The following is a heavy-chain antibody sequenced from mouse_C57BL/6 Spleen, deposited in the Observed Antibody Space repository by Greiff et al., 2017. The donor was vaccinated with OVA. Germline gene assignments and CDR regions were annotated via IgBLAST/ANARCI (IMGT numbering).Heavy chain of an antibody. J-gene: IGHJ4*01. Sequence: EVKLVESGGGLVQPGGSLKLSCAASGFTFSDYYMYWVRQTPEKRLEWVAYISNGGGSTYYPDTVKGRFTISRDNAKNTLYLQMSRLKSEDTAMYYCARHGGGYYNYAMDYWGQGTSVTVSS. D-gene: IGHD2-3*01. CDR3: ARHGGGYYNYAMDY. CDR1: GFTFSDYY. CDR2: ISNGGGST. V-gene: IGHV5-12*01.